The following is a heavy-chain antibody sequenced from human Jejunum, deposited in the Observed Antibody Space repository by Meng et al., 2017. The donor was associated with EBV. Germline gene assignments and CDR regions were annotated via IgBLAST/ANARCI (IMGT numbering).Heavy chain of an antibody. CDR1: GFTLTKYD. Sequence: VRQRQVGAVLKKLAASVKVSCNASGFTLTKYDFNWVREAAGKGLDWIGWMNTSNGKTGYAHKFQGRDTMTRAASTSTAYMELSSLRSYDTAVYFWARGAQPIDLWGQGTLVTVSS. V-gene: IGHV1-8*01. D-gene: IGHD3-3*01. J-gene: IGHJ5*02. CDR2: MNTSNGKT. CDR3: ARGAQPIDL.